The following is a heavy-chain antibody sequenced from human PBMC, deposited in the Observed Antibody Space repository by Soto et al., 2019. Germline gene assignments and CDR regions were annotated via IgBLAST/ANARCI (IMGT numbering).Heavy chain of an antibody. CDR3: ARGRCSGGSCYFYYYYYGMDV. Sequence: QVQLVQSGAEVKKPGASVKVSCKASGYTFTSYDINWVRQATGQGLEWMGWMNLNSGNTGYAQKFQGRVTMTRNTSISTAYMELSSLRSEDTAVYYCARGRCSGGSCYFYYYYYGMDVWGQGTTVTVSS. V-gene: IGHV1-8*01. CDR1: GYTFTSYD. CDR2: MNLNSGNT. D-gene: IGHD2-15*01. J-gene: IGHJ6*02.